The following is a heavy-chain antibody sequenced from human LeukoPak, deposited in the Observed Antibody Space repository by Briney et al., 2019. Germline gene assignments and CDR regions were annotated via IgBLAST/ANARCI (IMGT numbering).Heavy chain of an antibody. V-gene: IGHV3-9*01. CDR2: ITWNSDSI. CDR1: GFTFDDYA. Sequence: GGSLRLSCAASGFTFDDYAMHWVRQAPGKGLEWVSGITWNSDSIDYADSVKGRFTISRDNAKNTLYLQMNSLRAEDTAVYYCARVRWGGLYYFDYWGQGTLVTVSS. CDR3: ARVRWGGLYYFDY. J-gene: IGHJ4*02. D-gene: IGHD3-16*01.